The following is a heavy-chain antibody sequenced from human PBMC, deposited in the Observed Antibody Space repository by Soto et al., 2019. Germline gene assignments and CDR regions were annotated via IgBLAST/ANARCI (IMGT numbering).Heavy chain of an antibody. CDR1: GFTFSSSA. J-gene: IGHJ4*02. CDR3: VFWVSDHFDY. Sequence: GGSLRLSCAASGFTFSSSAMSWVRQAPGTGLEWVSTINPTGANTHYADSAKGRFTISRDNSRNTVDLQMNSLRAAETALYYCVFWVSDHFDYWGQGTPVTVSS. V-gene: IGHV3-23*01. CDR2: INPTGANT. D-gene: IGHD3-16*01.